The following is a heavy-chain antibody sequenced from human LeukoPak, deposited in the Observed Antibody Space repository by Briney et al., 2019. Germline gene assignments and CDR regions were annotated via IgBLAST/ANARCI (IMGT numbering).Heavy chain of an antibody. Sequence: PGGSLRLSCAASGFTFSSYWMSWVRQAPGKGLEWVSNIKQDGSEKYYVDSVKGRFTISRDNAKNSLYLQMKSLRAEDTAVYYCARSRNGIGIGITMIVVVITHLDYWGQGTLVTVSS. CDR2: IKQDGSEK. D-gene: IGHD3-22*01. J-gene: IGHJ4*02. CDR3: ARSRNGIGIGITMIVVVITHLDY. V-gene: IGHV3-7*01. CDR1: GFTFSSYW.